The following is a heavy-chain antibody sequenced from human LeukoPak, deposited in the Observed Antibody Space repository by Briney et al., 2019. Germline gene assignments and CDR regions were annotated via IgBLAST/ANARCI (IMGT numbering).Heavy chain of an antibody. CDR3: ARDTGYNTFDY. J-gene: IGHJ4*02. CDR2: IKADGSDK. CDR1: GFTFSNYW. V-gene: IGHV3-7*05. Sequence: GGSLRLSCEASGFTFSNYWMSWVRQAPGKGLEWVANIKADGSDKYYVDSVKGRFTISRDNAKNSQYLQMNSLRAEDTAVYFCARDTGYNTFDYWGQGTLVTVSS. D-gene: IGHD5-24*01.